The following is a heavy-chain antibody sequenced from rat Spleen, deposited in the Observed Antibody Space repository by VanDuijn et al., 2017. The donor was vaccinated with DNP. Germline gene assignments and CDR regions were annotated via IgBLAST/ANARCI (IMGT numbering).Heavy chain of an antibody. J-gene: IGHJ3*01. CDR3: ASIRN. Sequence: QVQLKESGPGLVQPSQTLSLTCTVSGSSLTSNSVSWIRQPPGKGLEWMGVIWSGGSTDYNSALNSRLSISRDTSKSQVLLKMNSLQTEDTAMYFCASIRNWGQGTLVTVSS. CDR2: IWSGGST. CDR1: GSSLTSNS. D-gene: IGHD1-10*01. V-gene: IGHV2-47*01.